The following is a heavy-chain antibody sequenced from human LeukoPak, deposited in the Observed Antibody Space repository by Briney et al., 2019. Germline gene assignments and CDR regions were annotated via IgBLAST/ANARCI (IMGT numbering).Heavy chain of an antibody. J-gene: IGHJ3*02. Sequence: SQTLSLTCAISGDSVSSNRAAWNWIRQSPSRGLEWLGRTYYRSKWYDDYAVSVKSRITINPDTSKNHFSLHLNSVSPEDTAAYYCARVPSIVGALAFDPFDIWGQGTMVTVSS. CDR1: GDSVSSNRAA. CDR3: ARVPSIVGALAFDPFDI. V-gene: IGHV6-1*01. CDR2: TYYRSKWYD. D-gene: IGHD1-26*01.